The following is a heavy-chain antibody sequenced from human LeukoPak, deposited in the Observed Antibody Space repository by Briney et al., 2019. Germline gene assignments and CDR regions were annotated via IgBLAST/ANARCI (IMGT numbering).Heavy chain of an antibody. D-gene: IGHD6-13*01. CDR2: ISGSGGST. CDR1: GFTFSSHA. CDR3: ARGIGSSSWPLAL. Sequence: GGSLRLSCAASGFTFSSHAMSWVRQAPGKGLEWVSAISGSGGSTYYADSVKGRFTISRDNAKNSLYLQMNSLRAEDTAVYYCARGIGSSSWPLALWGQGTLVIVSS. V-gene: IGHV3-23*01. J-gene: IGHJ4*02.